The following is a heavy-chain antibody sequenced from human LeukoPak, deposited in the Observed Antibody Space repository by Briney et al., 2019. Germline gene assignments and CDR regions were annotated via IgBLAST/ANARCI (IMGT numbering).Heavy chain of an antibody. CDR1: GYSIGSGYY. CDR3: ARYIVSYPHDAFDI. J-gene: IGHJ3*02. V-gene: IGHV4-61*01. Sequence: SETLSLTCTVSGYSIGSGYYWSWIRQPPGKGLEWIGYIYYSGSTSYNPSLKSRVTISVDTSKKQFSLKLSSVTAADTAFYYCARYIVSYPHDAFDIWGQGTMVTVSS. CDR2: IYYSGST. D-gene: IGHD1-26*01.